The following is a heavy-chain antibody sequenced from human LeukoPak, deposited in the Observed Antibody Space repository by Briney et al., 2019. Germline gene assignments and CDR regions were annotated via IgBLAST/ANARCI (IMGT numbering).Heavy chain of an antibody. J-gene: IGHJ4*02. CDR2: ISGSGGST. V-gene: IGHV3-23*01. CDR1: GFTFSSYA. Sequence: GGSLRLSCAASGFTFSSYAMSWVRQAPGKGLEWVSAISGSGGSTYYADSVKGRFTISRDNSKNTLYLQMSSLRAEDTAVYYCAKGRGNWGSSDYWGQGTLVTVSS. CDR3: AKGRGNWGSSDY. D-gene: IGHD7-27*01.